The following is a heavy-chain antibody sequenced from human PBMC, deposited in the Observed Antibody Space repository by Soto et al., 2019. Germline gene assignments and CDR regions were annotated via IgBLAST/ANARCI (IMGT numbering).Heavy chain of an antibody. Sequence: QVQLVQSGAEVKKPGSSVKVSCKASGGTFSSYTISWVRQAPGQGLEWMGRIIPILGIANYAQKFQGRVTITADKSTSTAYMELSSLRSEDTAVYYCARDGRRVATTSELDYWGQGTLVTVSS. V-gene: IGHV1-69*08. CDR2: IIPILGIA. CDR1: GGTFSSYT. D-gene: IGHD5-12*01. CDR3: ARDGRRVATTSELDY. J-gene: IGHJ4*02.